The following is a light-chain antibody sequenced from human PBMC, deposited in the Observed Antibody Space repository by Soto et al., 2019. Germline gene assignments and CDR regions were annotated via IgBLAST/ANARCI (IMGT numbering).Light chain of an antibody. CDR1: ESLFGF. CDR3: QSYNDWPFA. J-gene: IGKJ2*01. V-gene: IGKV3-15*01. Sequence: IVMTQSPATLYVSPGDRVTLSCRASESLFGFFAWYQQKPGQAPRLLMYGVSTRATGIPARFSGGGSATDFTLTISSLQSEDSAFYFCQSYNDWPFASGLGTRLEI. CDR2: GVS.